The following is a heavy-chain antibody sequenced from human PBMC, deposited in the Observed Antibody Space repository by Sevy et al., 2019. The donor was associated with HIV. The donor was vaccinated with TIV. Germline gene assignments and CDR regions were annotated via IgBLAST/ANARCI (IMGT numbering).Heavy chain of an antibody. CDR2: MSPHNGDT. Sequence: ASVKVSCKASGYSFTTYRITWLRQAPGQGLEWMGWMSPHNGDTNYVQNLQGRVTMITDTSMSTAYMELRSLRSDDTAVYYCATAYCSGGSCYSLAYWGQGTRVTVSS. CDR3: ATAYCSGGSCYSLAY. J-gene: IGHJ4*02. CDR1: GYSFTTYR. V-gene: IGHV1-18*01. D-gene: IGHD2-15*01.